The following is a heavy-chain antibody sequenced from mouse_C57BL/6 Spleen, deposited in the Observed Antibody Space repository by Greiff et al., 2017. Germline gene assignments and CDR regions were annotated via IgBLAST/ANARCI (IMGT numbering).Heavy chain of an antibody. CDR3: ARSFYYSNYVGAY. Sequence: EVQLQQSGPELVKPGASVKMSCKASGYTFTDYNMHWVKQSHGKSLEWIGYINPNNGGTSYNQKFKGKATLTVNKSASTAYMELRSLTSEDSAVYYCARSFYYSNYVGAYWGQGTLVTVSA. D-gene: IGHD2-5*01. CDR2: INPNNGGT. J-gene: IGHJ3*01. V-gene: IGHV1-22*01. CDR1: GYTFTDYN.